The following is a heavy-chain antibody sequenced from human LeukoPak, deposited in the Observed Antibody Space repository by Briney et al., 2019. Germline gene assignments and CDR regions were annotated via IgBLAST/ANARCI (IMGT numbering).Heavy chain of an antibody. V-gene: IGHV4-61*02. Sequence: SETLSLTCNVSGASISSGSYYWSWIRQPAGKGLEWIGRIYNSVTTNYNPSLESRVTLSLDTAKNQFSLKLNSVAAADTAVYYCASDYGTPTAYENWGQGTLVTVSS. J-gene: IGHJ4*02. CDR3: ASDYGTPTAYEN. CDR2: IYNSVTT. CDR1: GASISSGSYY. D-gene: IGHD3-22*01.